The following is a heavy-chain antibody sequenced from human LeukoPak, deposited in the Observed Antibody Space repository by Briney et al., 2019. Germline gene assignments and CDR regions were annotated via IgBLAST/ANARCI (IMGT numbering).Heavy chain of an antibody. D-gene: IGHD2-15*01. Sequence: ASVKVSCKASGYSYTSYGISWVRQAPGQGLEWMGWISTYNDNTNYAQKFQGRVTMTTDTSTKTAYMELRSLRSDDTAVYYCAREHCSGGICYCPDYWGQGTRVTVSS. V-gene: IGHV1-18*01. CDR3: AREHCSGGICYCPDY. CDR2: ISTYNDNT. J-gene: IGHJ4*02. CDR1: GYSYTSYG.